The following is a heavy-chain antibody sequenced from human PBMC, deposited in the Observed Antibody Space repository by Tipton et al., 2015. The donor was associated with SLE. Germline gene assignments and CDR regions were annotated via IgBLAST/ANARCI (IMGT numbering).Heavy chain of an antibody. CDR1: GYTFSSYD. J-gene: IGHJ5*02. CDR3: ARDRTHCSSTSCSYNWFDP. Sequence: QSGPEVKKPGASVKVSCKASGYTFSSYDISWVRQAPGQGLEWMGIINHSGGSTSYAQKFQGRVTMTRETSTSTVYMELSSLRSEDTAVYYCARDRTHCSSTSCSYNWFDPWGQGTLVTVSS. CDR2: INHSGGST. V-gene: IGHV1-46*01. D-gene: IGHD2-2*01.